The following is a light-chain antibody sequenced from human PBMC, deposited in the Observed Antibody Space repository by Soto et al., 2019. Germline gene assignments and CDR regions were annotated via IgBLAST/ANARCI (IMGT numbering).Light chain of an antibody. J-gene: IGKJ1*01. CDR3: QQYGSSLWT. V-gene: IGKV3-20*01. CDR2: AAS. Sequence: EIALTQSPATLSVSPGERATLSCRASHSVSSNVAWYQQKPGQAPRLLIYAASSRATGIPNRFSGSGSGTDFTLTISSLEPEDFAVYYCQQYGSSLWTFGQGTKVDIK. CDR1: HSVSSN.